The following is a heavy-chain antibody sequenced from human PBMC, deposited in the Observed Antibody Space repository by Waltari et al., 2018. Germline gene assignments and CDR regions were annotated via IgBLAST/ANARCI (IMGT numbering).Heavy chain of an antibody. D-gene: IGHD2-15*01. CDR1: GDSMRGNYW. CDR2: IHRSGKT. J-gene: IGHJ4*02. V-gene: IGHV4-4*02. Sequence: QVQLQESGPGLVKPSGTLSLTCPVSGDSMRGNYWWSWVRQSPGKGLEWIGQIHRSGKTNYNPSLESRVTVSMDTSNNQLSLKVTSATAADTAIYYCARDRGRGLYLDSWGQGTLVTVSP. CDR3: ARDRGRGLYLDS.